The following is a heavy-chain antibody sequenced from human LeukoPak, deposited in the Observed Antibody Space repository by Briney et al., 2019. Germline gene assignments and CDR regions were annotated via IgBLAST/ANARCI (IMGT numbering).Heavy chain of an antibody. D-gene: IGHD5-18*01. CDR1: GGSISSSNW. Sequence: PSETLSLTCAVSGGSISSSNWWSWVRQPPGKGLEWIGEIYHSGSTNYNPSLKSRVTISVDKSKNQFSLKLSSVTAADTAVYYCARGRRGYSYGYARYYFDYWGQGTLVTVSS. J-gene: IGHJ4*02. V-gene: IGHV4-4*02. CDR2: IYHSGST. CDR3: ARGRRGYSYGYARYYFDY.